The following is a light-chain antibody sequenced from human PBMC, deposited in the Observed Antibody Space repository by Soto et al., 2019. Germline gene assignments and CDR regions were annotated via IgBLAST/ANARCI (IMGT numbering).Light chain of an antibody. CDR3: SSYAGSNKSV. Sequence: QSALTQPPSASGSPGQSVTISCTGTSSDVGGYNYVSWYQQHPGKAPTLMIYEVSKRPSGVPDRFSGSKSGNTASLTVSGLQPEDEADSYCSSYAGSNKSVFGTGTKVTVL. V-gene: IGLV2-8*01. CDR2: EVS. CDR1: SSDVGGYNY. J-gene: IGLJ1*01.